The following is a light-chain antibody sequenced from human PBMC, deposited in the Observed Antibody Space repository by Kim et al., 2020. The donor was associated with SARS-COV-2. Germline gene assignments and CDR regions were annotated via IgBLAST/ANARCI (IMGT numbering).Light chain of an antibody. V-gene: IGKV1-12*01. CDR1: QGLGGW. CDR3: QQANSLPLT. Sequence: ASVGERVTSTCRASQGLGGWLGWYQQKPGKAPRLLIYAGTTLQSGVPPRFSGSESGPDFILTISGLEPEDVATYFCQQANSLPLTFGGGTKVDIK. CDR2: AGT. J-gene: IGKJ4*01.